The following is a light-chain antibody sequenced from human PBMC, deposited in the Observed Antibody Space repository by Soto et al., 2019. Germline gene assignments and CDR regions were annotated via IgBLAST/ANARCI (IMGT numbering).Light chain of an antibody. Sequence: EIVMTQSLATLSVSPGERATLSCRASQSVSSNLAWYQQKPGQAPRLLIYGASTRATGIPARFSGSGSGTEFTFTISSLQSEDFAVYYCQQYNSWHLTFGGGTKVEIK. CDR2: GAS. CDR1: QSVSSN. V-gene: IGKV3-15*01. J-gene: IGKJ4*01. CDR3: QQYNSWHLT.